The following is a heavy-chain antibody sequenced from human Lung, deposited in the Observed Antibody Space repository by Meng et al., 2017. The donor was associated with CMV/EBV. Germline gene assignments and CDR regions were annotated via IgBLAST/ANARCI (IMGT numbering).Heavy chain of an antibody. CDR2: IYYSGST. D-gene: IGHD1-26*01. J-gene: IGHJ6*02. Sequence: SETLSLXCTVSGGSISSYYWSWIRQPPGKGLEWIGYIYYSGSTNYNPSLKSRVTISVDTSKNQFSLKLSSVTAADTAVYYWERDGSLVRVDAWVQGTMVTVSS. V-gene: IGHV4-59*01. CDR1: GGSISSYY. CDR3: ERDGSLVRVDA.